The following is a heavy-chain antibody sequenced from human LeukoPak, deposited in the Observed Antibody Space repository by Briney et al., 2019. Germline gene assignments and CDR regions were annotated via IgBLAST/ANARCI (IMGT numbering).Heavy chain of an antibody. CDR1: GLTFTNHG. V-gene: IGHV3-30*02. CDR3: ARDRGKDYFGD. J-gene: IGHJ4*02. CDR2: VRNDGFDA. Sequence: GGSLRLSCVTSGLTFTNHGFHWLRQAADKGLEWVAFVRNDGFDAYHSNSVKGRFSISRDDSKNTVYLQMNSLRAEDTALYYCARDRGKDYFGDWGQGTQVTVSS. D-gene: IGHD4-23*01.